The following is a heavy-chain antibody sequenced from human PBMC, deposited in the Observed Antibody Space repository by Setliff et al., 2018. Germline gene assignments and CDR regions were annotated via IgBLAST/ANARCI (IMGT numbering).Heavy chain of an antibody. D-gene: IGHD4-17*01. V-gene: IGHV4-34*12. CDR2: IIHSGST. Sequence: SETLSLTCAVYGGSFSGYYWSWIRQPPGQRLEWIGEIIHSGSTNYNPSLKSRVTISMDTSKNQFSLKLSSVTAADTAVYYCAREPHYGDYLLDYWGQGTLVTVSS. CDR1: GGSFSGYY. CDR3: AREPHYGDYLLDY. J-gene: IGHJ4*02.